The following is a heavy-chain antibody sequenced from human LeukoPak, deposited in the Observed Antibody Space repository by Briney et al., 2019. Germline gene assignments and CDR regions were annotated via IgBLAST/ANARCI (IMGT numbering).Heavy chain of an antibody. CDR1: GFTFSSYE. V-gene: IGHV3-48*03. D-gene: IGHD6-19*01. CDR3: ARVGAVAGPLDY. Sequence: QPGGSLRLSCAASGFTFSSYEMNWVRQAPGKGLEWVSYISSSGSTIYYADSVKGRFTISRDNAKNSLYLQMNSLRAEDTAVYYCARVGAVAGPLDYWGQGTLVTVSS. CDR2: ISSSGSTI. J-gene: IGHJ4*02.